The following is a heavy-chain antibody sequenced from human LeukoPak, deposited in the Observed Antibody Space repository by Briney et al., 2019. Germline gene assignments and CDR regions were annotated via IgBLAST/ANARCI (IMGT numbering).Heavy chain of an antibody. J-gene: IGHJ4*02. CDR2: INHSGST. Sequence: SETLSLTCAVHGGSFSGYYWSWIRQPPGKGLEWIGEINHSGSTNYNPSLKSRVTISVDTSKNQFSLKLSSVTAGDTAVYYCARWAEYSSSWYVDYWGQGTLVTVSS. CDR1: GGSFSGYY. D-gene: IGHD6-13*01. CDR3: ARWAEYSSSWYVDY. V-gene: IGHV4-34*01.